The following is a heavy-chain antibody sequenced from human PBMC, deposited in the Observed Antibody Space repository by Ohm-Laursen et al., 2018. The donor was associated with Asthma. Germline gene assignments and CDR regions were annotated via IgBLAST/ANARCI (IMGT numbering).Heavy chain of an antibody. J-gene: IGHJ5*02. CDR1: GFTFSSYW. CDR3: ARDDCSSTSCHQSWFDP. V-gene: IGHV3-74*01. D-gene: IGHD2-2*01. CDR2: INSDGRST. Sequence: SLRLSCTASGFTFSSYWMHWVRQAPGKGLVWVSRINSDGRSTSYADSVKGRFTISRDNAKNTLYLQMNSLRAEDTAVYYCARDDCSSTSCHQSWFDPWGQGTLVTVSS.